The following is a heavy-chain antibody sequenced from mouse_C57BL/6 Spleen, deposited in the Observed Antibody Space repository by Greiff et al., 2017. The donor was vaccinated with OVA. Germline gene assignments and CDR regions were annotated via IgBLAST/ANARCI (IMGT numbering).Heavy chain of an antibody. Sequence: VKLMESGPGLVAPSQSLSITCTVSGFSLTSYGVSWVRQPPGKGLEWLGVIWGDGSTNYHSALISSLSIIKDNSKSQVFLKLNSLQTDDTATYYCAIITTVVPKDYWGQGTSVTVSS. D-gene: IGHD1-1*01. CDR1: GFSLTSYG. CDR3: AIITTVVPKDY. V-gene: IGHV2-3*01. CDR2: IWGDGST. J-gene: IGHJ4*01.